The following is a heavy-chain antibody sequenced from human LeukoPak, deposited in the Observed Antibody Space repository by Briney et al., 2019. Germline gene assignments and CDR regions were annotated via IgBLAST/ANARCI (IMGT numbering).Heavy chain of an antibody. CDR3: ARLVWVDILSPAEAYYFDY. CDR2: IYYSGST. J-gene: IGHJ4*02. Sequence: SETLSLTCTVSGGSVSSSYYYWGWIRQPPGKGLEWIGSIYYSGSTYYNPSLKSRDTISVDTSKNQFSLKLSSVTAADTAVYYCARLVWVDILSPAEAYYFDYWGQGTLVTVSS. CDR1: GGSVSSSYYY. V-gene: IGHV4-39*01. D-gene: IGHD3-9*01.